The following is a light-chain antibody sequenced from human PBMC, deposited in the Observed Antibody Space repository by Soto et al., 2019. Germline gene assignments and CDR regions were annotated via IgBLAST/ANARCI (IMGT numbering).Light chain of an antibody. Sequence: HSALTQPASVSGSPGQSITISCTGTSSDVGGYNYVSWYQQHPGKAPKLMIYEVSNRPSGVSNRFSGSKSGNTASLTISGLQAEDEADYYCSSYTSSSIPVFGGGTKLTVL. J-gene: IGLJ3*02. CDR3: SSYTSSSIPV. V-gene: IGLV2-14*01. CDR1: SSDVGGYNY. CDR2: EVS.